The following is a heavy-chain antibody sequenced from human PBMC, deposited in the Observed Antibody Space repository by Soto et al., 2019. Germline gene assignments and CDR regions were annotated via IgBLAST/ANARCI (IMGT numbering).Heavy chain of an antibody. V-gene: IGHV1-3*01. CDR1: GSTFTSYA. CDR2: INAGNGNT. D-gene: IGHD2-15*01. CDR3: ARDLGGWPDY. J-gene: IGHJ4*02. Sequence: QVQLVQSGAEVKKPGASWKASCKASGSTFTSYAMHWVRQAPGQRLEWMGWINAGNGNTKYSQKFQGRVPITRETSASTAYMELSSLRSEDTVVYYCARDLGGWPDYWGQGTLVTVSS.